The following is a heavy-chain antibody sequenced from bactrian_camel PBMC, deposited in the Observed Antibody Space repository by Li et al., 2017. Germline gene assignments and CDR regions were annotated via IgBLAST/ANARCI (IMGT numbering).Heavy chain of an antibody. D-gene: IGHD7*01. J-gene: IGHJ4*01. Sequence: VQLVESGGGLAQPGGSLRLSCVASGFTFSNYDMSWVRQAPGKGLEWVSAINSGGSRTYYAASVKGRSTISRDNAKNTLYLQMNSLKPEDTAVYYCVAPRLSAWNEYSGSLCVVDNYWGPGTQVTVS. V-gene: IGHV3S40*01. CDR2: INSGGSRT. CDR1: GFTFSNYD. CDR3: VAPRLSAWNEYSGSLCVVDNY.